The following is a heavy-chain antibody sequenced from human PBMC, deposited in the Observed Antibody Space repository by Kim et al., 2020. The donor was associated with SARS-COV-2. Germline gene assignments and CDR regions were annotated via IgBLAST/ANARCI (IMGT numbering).Heavy chain of an antibody. Sequence: SVKVSCKASGFTFTSSAMQWVRQARGQRLEWIGWIVVGSGNTNYAQKFQERVTITRDMSTSTAYMELSSLRSEDTAVYYCATLYYDSRYSQWGAWGYWGQGTLVTVSS. V-gene: IGHV1-58*02. CDR2: IVVGSGNT. CDR1: GFTFTSSA. D-gene: IGHD3-22*01. J-gene: IGHJ4*02. CDR3: ATLYYDSRYSQWGAWGY.